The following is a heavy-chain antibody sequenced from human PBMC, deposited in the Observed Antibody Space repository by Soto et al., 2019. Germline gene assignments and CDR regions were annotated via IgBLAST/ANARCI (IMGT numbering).Heavy chain of an antibody. CDR2: INHSGST. CDR1: GGSFSGYY. Sequence: SETLSLTCAVYGGSFSGYYWSWIRQPPGKGLEWIGEINHSGSTNYTPSLTSRVTISVDTSKNQFSLKLSSVTAADTAVYYCARETRFLEWFSSGAFDIWGQGTMVTVSS. V-gene: IGHV4-34*01. J-gene: IGHJ3*02. CDR3: ARETRFLEWFSSGAFDI. D-gene: IGHD3-3*01.